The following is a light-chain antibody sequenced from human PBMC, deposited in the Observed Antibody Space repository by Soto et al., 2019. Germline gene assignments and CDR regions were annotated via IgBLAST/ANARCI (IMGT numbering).Light chain of an antibody. Sequence: EIVLTQSPGTLSLSPGERATLSCRASQSLSINSLAWYQQKPGQSPRLLVYGASTRDTGIPDRFRGSGSGTEFALTISSLEPADFAMYYCQQYDGSPLTFGPGTKVDIK. J-gene: IGKJ3*01. CDR1: QSLSINS. V-gene: IGKV3-20*01. CDR3: QQYDGSPLT. CDR2: GAS.